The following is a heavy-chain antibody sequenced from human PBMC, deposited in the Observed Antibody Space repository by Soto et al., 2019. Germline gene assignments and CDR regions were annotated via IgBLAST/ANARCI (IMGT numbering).Heavy chain of an antibody. D-gene: IGHD3-22*01. Sequence: ASVKVSCKASGGPFSSYAISWVREAPGQGLEWMGGIIPIFGTANYALKFQGRVTITADESTSTAYMELSSLRSEDTGVHYCARDRIVALLRYYYYYGMDVWGQGTTVTVS. CDR1: GGPFSSYA. V-gene: IGHV1-69*13. J-gene: IGHJ6*02. CDR3: ARDRIVALLRYYYYYGMDV. CDR2: IIPIFGTA.